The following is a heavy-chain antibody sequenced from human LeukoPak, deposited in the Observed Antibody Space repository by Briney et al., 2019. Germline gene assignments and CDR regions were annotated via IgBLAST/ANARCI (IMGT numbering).Heavy chain of an antibody. CDR2: IIPMLGIP. CDR3: ARAGINYYYNGMDV. V-gene: IGHV1-69*04. Sequence: SVTVSCKASGGTFNTYAFSWVRQPPGHGLEWMGRIIPMLGIPNYAQKFQGRVTITADKSTRTAYMELSSLRSEDTAVYYCARAGINYYYNGMDVWGQGTTVIVSS. CDR1: GGTFNTYA. D-gene: IGHD1-1*01. J-gene: IGHJ6*02.